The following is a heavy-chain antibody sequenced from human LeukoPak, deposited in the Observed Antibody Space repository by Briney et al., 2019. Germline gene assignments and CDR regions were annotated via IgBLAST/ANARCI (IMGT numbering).Heavy chain of an antibody. Sequence: PSETLSLTCAVYGGSFSGYYWSWIRQPPGKGPEWIGEINHSGSTNYNPSLKSRVTISVDTSKNQFSLKLSSVTAADTAVYYCARGAYVGINRYYYYGMDVWGQGTTVTVSS. CDR2: INHSGST. J-gene: IGHJ6*02. CDR1: GGSFSGYY. CDR3: ARGAYVGINRYYYYGMDV. D-gene: IGHD2-21*01. V-gene: IGHV4-34*01.